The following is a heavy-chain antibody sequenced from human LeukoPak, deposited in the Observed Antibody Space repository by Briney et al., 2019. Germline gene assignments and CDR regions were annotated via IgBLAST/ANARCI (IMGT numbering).Heavy chain of an antibody. Sequence: PSETLSLTCTVSGYSISSGYYWGWIRQPPGKGLEWIGSIYHSGSTYYNPSLKSRVTISVDTSKNQFSLKLSSVTAADTAVYYCAREAPQTADYDYWGQGTLVTVSS. J-gene: IGHJ4*02. CDR1: GYSISSGYY. V-gene: IGHV4-38-2*02. CDR3: AREAPQTADYDY. CDR2: IYHSGST. D-gene: IGHD5-12*01.